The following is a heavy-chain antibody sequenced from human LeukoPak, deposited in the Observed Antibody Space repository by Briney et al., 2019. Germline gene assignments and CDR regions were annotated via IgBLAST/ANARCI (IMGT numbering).Heavy chain of an antibody. CDR2: ISGNGRGT. CDR1: GFPFTSYA. V-gene: IGHV3-23*01. Sequence: GGSLGPSGAAPGFPFTSYARSWVGQAQGGGWGWASGISGNGRGTYYAESVKGRFTTSRDNSKNTLYLQMSSLRAEDTAVYFCAKDVTVAGNYYFDYWGQGTLVTVSS. J-gene: IGHJ4*02. CDR3: AKDVTVAGNYYFDY. D-gene: IGHD6-19*01.